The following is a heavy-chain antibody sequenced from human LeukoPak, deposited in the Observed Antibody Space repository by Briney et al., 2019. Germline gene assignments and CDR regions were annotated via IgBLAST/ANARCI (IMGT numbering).Heavy chain of an antibody. CDR2: ISWNSGSI. J-gene: IGHJ4*02. V-gene: IGHV3-9*01. CDR1: GFTFDDYA. Sequence: PGRSLRLSCAASGFTFDDYAMHWVRQAPGKGLEWVSGISWNSGSIGYADSVKGRFTISRDNAKNSLYLQMNSLRSDDTAVYYCARPWEYSSGWYAIGRSGYYFDYWGQGTLVTVSS. D-gene: IGHD6-19*01. CDR3: ARPWEYSSGWYAIGRSGYYFDY.